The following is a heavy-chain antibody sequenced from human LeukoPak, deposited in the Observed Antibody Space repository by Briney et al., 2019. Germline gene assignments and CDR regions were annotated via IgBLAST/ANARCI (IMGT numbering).Heavy chain of an antibody. D-gene: IGHD6-19*01. CDR1: GFTFSSYG. V-gene: IGHV3-30*02. CDR3: ARGGKIALAGTRSPQYFQH. J-gene: IGHJ1*01. Sequence: GSLSLSCAASGFTFSSYGMHWVRQAPGKGLEWVAFIRYDGSNKYYADSVKGRFTISRDNSKNTLYLQMNSLRPEDTAVYYCARGGKIALAGTRSPQYFQHWGQGTLVTVSS. CDR2: IRYDGSNK.